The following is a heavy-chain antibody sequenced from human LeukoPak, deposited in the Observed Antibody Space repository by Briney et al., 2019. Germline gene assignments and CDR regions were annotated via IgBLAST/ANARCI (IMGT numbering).Heavy chain of an antibody. CDR3: AKGVDSSGYYYYFDY. CDR2: IDNGGTTT. J-gene: IGHJ4*02. Sequence: GGSLRLSCVASGFSFSTYWMHWVRQAPGKGLVWVSRIDNGGTTTLYADSVRGRFTISRDNAKNSLYLQMNSLRAEDMALYYCAKGVDSSGYYYYFDYWGQGTLVTVSS. CDR1: GFSFSTYW. D-gene: IGHD3-22*01. V-gene: IGHV3-74*01.